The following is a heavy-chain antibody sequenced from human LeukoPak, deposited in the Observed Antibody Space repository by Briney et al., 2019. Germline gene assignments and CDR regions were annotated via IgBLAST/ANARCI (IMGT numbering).Heavy chain of an antibody. V-gene: IGHV3-30-3*01. CDR3: ARGRDPNAFDI. J-gene: IGHJ3*02. D-gene: IGHD2-21*02. CDR2: ISYDGSNK. Sequence: GGSLRLSCAASGFTFSNYAIHWVRQAPGKGLEWVAVISYDGSNKYYADSVKGRFTISRDSSRNTLSLQMNSLRAEDTAIYYCARGRDPNAFDIWGQGTVVTVSS. CDR1: GFTFSNYA.